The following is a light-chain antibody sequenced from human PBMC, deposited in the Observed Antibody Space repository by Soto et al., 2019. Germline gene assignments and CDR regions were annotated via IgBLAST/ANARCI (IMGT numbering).Light chain of an antibody. V-gene: IGLV2-8*01. CDR3: SSYAGSNNRYV. CDR1: SGDVGGYNY. J-gene: IGLJ1*01. Sequence: QSVLTQPPSASGSPGQSGTISCTGTSGDVGGYNYVSWYQQHPGKAPKLMIYEVSKRPSGVPDRFSGSKSGNTASLTVSGLQAEDEADYYCSSYAGSNNRYVFGTGTKVTVL. CDR2: EVS.